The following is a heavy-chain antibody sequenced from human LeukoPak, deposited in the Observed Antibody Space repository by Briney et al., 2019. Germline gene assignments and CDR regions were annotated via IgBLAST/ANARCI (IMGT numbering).Heavy chain of an antibody. CDR1: GFTFTSYN. D-gene: IGHD3-16*01. CDR3: AKTLWGLTLLSSDY. CDR2: ISDSGGST. Sequence: AGSLRLSSAASGFTFTSYNMTWLRHAPGQGREWVSDISDSGGSTHYAYSVKGRFTISRDNSKNTLYLHMNSLSLEDTAVYWCAKTLWGLTLLSSDYWGQGTLVTVSS. J-gene: IGHJ4*02. V-gene: IGHV3-23*01.